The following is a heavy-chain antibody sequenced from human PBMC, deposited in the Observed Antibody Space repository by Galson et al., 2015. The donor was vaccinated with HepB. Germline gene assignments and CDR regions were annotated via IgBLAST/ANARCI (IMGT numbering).Heavy chain of an antibody. Sequence: QSGAEVKKPGESLKISCKGSGYSFTSYWIGWVRQMPGKGLEWMGIIYPGDSDTRYSPSFQGQVTISADKSISTAYLQWSSLKASDTAMYYCARRGYSYGWDSGWEGLGYWGQGTLVTVSS. CDR2: IYPGDSDT. CDR1: GYSFTSYW. V-gene: IGHV5-51*01. CDR3: ARRGYSYGWDSGWEGLGY. J-gene: IGHJ4*02. D-gene: IGHD5-18*01.